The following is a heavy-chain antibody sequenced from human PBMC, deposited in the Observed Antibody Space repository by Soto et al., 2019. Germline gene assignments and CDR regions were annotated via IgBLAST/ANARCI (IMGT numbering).Heavy chain of an antibody. Sequence: ASVKVSCKASGYTFTSYGISCVRRAPGQVLEWMGWISAYNGNTDYAQKLQGRVTMTTDTSTSTAYMELRSLRSDDTAVYYCARDHRYYYDSSGSSGDVWGQGTTVTVSS. V-gene: IGHV1-18*04. CDR3: ARDHRYYYDSSGSSGDV. CDR1: GYTFTSYG. J-gene: IGHJ6*02. D-gene: IGHD3-22*01. CDR2: ISAYNGNT.